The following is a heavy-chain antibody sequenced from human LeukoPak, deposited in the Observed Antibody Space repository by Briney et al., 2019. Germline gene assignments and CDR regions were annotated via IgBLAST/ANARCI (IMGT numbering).Heavy chain of an antibody. CDR2: ISAYNGNT. V-gene: IGHV1-18*01. Sequence: ASVKVSCKASGYTFTSYGISWVRQAPGQGLEWMGWISAYNGNTNYAQKLQGRVTMTTDTSTSTAYMELRSLRSDDTAVYYCARDGRDYYDSSGYYLLLDYWGQGTLVTVSS. CDR1: GYTFTSYG. D-gene: IGHD3-22*01. CDR3: ARDGRDYYDSSGYYLLLDY. J-gene: IGHJ4*02.